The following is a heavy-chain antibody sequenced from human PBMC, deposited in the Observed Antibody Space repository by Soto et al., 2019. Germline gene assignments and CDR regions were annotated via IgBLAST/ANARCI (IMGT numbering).Heavy chain of an antibody. CDR2: IRSKANSYAT. D-gene: IGHD5-18*01. J-gene: IGHJ4*02. CDR1: GFTFSGSA. Sequence: EVQLVESGGGLVQPGVSLKLSCAASGFTFSGSAMHWVRQASGKGLEWVGRIRSKANSYATAYVASVKGRFTISRDDSKNTAYLQMNSLKTEDTAVYYCTSQGYSYGFVYWGQGTVVTVSS. V-gene: IGHV3-73*02. CDR3: TSQGYSYGFVY.